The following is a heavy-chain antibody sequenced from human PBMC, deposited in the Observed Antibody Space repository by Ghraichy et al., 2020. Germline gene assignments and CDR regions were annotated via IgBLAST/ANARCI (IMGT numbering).Heavy chain of an antibody. CDR2: IIPIFGTA. D-gene: IGHD2-15*01. V-gene: IGHV1-69*06. CDR1: GYTFTGYY. Sequence: SVKVSCKASGYTFTGYYMHWVRQAPGQGLEWMGGIIPIFGTANYAQKFQGRVTITADKSTSTAYMELSSLRSEDTAVYYCARSEDIVVVVAALDAFDIWGQGTMVTVSS. J-gene: IGHJ3*02. CDR3: ARSEDIVVVVAALDAFDI.